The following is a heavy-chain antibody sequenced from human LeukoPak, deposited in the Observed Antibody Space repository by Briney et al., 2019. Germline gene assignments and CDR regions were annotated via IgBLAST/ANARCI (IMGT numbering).Heavy chain of an antibody. CDR2: INHSGST. Sequence: SETLSLTCAVYGGSFSGYYWSWIRQPPGKGLEWIGEINHSGSTNYNPSLKSRVTISVDTSKNQFSLKLSSVTAADTAVYYCARCSGYSPPDYWGQGTLVTVSS. V-gene: IGHV4-34*01. CDR3: ARCSGYSPPDY. CDR1: GGSFSGYY. J-gene: IGHJ4*02. D-gene: IGHD3-22*01.